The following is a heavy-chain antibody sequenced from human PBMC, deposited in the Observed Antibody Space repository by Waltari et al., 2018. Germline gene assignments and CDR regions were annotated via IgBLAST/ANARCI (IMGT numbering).Heavy chain of an antibody. CDR2: IIPILGIA. CDR3: ARVFKTYGAQIFDY. J-gene: IGHJ4*02. D-gene: IGHD4-17*01. Sequence: QVQLVQSGAEVKKHASSVKVSCKAYGGTFSSYAISGVRQAPGQGLEWMGGIIPILGIANYAQKFQGRVTITADKSTSTAYMELSSLRSEDTAVYYCARVFKTYGAQIFDYWGQGTLVTVSS. CDR1: GGTFSSYA. V-gene: IGHV1-69*10.